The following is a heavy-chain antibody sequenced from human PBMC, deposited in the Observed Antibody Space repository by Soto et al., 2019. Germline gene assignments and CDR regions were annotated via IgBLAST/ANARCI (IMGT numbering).Heavy chain of an antibody. CDR1: GYTFTSYA. D-gene: IGHD3-3*01. J-gene: IGHJ5*02. V-gene: IGHV1-3*01. Sequence: ASVKVSCKASGYTFTSYAMHWGRQAPGQRLEWMGWINAGNGNTKYSQKFQGRVTITRDTSASTAYMELSSLRSEDTAVYYCARDNYDFWSGYLVSRENWFDPWGQGTLVTVSS. CDR3: ARDNYDFWSGYLVSRENWFDP. CDR2: INAGNGNT.